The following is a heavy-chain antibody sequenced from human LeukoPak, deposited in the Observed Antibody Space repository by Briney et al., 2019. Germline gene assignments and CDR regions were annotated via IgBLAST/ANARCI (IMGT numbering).Heavy chain of an antibody. J-gene: IGHJ4*02. CDR2: ISSSSNYI. Sequence: GGSLRLSCVASGFTFSTYSMNWVRQAPGKGLEWVSCISSSSNYIHYADSLKGRFTISRDNANNSLYLQMNSLRAEDTAVYYCARVGTRADWGQGTLVTVSS. V-gene: IGHV3-21*01. D-gene: IGHD1-1*01. CDR3: ARVGTRAD. CDR1: GFTFSTYS.